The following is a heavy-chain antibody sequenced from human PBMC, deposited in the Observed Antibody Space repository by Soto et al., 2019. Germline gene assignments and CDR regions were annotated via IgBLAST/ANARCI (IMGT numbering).Heavy chain of an antibody. CDR2: ISYDGSNE. J-gene: IGHJ4*02. CDR3: ATASGPPY. Sequence: GGSLRLSCAASGFTFSSYDMHWVRQAPGKGLEWVAVISYDGSNECFADSVKGRFTISRDNSKNTVYLQMNSLRAEDTAVYYCATASGPPYWGQGTLVTVSS. CDR1: GFTFSSYD. V-gene: IGHV3-30*03.